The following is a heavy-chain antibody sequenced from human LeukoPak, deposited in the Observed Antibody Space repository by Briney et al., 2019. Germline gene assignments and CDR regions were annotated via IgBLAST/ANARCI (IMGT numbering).Heavy chain of an antibody. V-gene: IGHV3-53*01. CDR1: GFAVSSNY. D-gene: IGHD3-22*01. Sequence: GGSLRLSCAASGFAVSSNYMRWVRQAPGKGLEWFSVIYSGGGTYYANSVKGRFTISRDNSKNTLYLQMNSLRAEDTAVYYCARGGRYYDSSGYYHDAFDIWGQGTMVTVSS. CDR2: IYSGGGT. J-gene: IGHJ3*02. CDR3: ARGGRYYDSSGYYHDAFDI.